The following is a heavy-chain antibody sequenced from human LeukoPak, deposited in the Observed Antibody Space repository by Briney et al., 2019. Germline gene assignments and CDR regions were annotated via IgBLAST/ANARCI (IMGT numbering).Heavy chain of an antibody. V-gene: IGHV3-74*01. CDR1: GFTFSSYW. Sequence: GGSLRLSCAASGFTFSSYWMHWVRQAPGKGLVWLSRINSDGSSTSYADSVKGRFTISRDNAKNTLYLQMNSLRAEDTAVYYCARSYYYDSSGYAFDIWGQGTMVTVSS. J-gene: IGHJ3*02. CDR3: ARSYYYDSSGYAFDI. D-gene: IGHD3-22*01. CDR2: INSDGSST.